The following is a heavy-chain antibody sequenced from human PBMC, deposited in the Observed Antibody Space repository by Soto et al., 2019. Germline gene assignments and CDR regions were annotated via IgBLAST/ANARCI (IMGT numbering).Heavy chain of an antibody. CDR2: ISGGGDTT. CDR3: AKGRGGSGSLTPRVDF. CDR1: GFTFNNYA. V-gene: IGHV3-23*01. Sequence: EVQLLESGGGLVQPGGSLRLSCAASGFTFNNYAMTWVRQAPGKGLEWVSAISGGGDTTSYADSVKGGFTDSRDGSKNSLYLQMSSLRAEDTALYYCAKGRGGSGSLTPRVDFWGQGTLVTVSS. D-gene: IGHD3-10*01. J-gene: IGHJ4*02.